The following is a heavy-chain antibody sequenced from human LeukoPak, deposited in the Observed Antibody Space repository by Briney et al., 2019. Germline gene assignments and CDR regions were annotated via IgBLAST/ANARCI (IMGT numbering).Heavy chain of an antibody. J-gene: IGHJ4*02. Sequence: SGPTLVNPTQTLTLTCTFSGFSLSTSGVGVGWIRQPPGKALEWLALIYWNDDKRYSPSLKSRLTITKDTSKNQVVLTMTNMDPVDTATYYCAHRANLYDILTGYYPHLFDYWGQGTLVTVSS. CDR3: AHRANLYDILTGYYPHLFDY. D-gene: IGHD3-9*01. CDR2: IYWNDDK. V-gene: IGHV2-5*01. CDR1: GFSLSTSGVG.